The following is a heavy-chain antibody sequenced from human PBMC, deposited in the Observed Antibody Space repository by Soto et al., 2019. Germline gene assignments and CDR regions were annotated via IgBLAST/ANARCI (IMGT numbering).Heavy chain of an antibody. J-gene: IGHJ4*02. D-gene: IGHD3-22*01. CDR3: AKGIYDNSGYYYTD. V-gene: IGHV3-23*01. CDR1: GVSFSIYV. CDR2: ISSSGWTP. Sequence: EVQLLESGGGLVQPGGSLRVSCAASGVSFSIYVMTWVRQAPGKGLEWVSSISSSGWTPYYEYSVKGRFTMSRDNSKDTLFLQMHSPRAEDTAVYFCAKGIYDNSGYYYTDWGQGTLVTVSS.